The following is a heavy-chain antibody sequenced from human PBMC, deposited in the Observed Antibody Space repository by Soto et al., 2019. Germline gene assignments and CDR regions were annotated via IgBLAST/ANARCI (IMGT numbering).Heavy chain of an antibody. V-gene: IGHV1-69*02. J-gene: IGHJ4*02. CDR1: GGTFSSYT. D-gene: IGHD3-22*01. CDR2: IIPILGIA. CDR3: ARGPNYDSSGYYGY. Sequence: QVQLVQSGAEVKKPGSSVKVSCKASGGTFSSYTISWVRQAPGQGLEWMGRIIPILGIANYAQKFQGRVTITADKSTSTAYLELSSLRSEDTPVYYCARGPNYDSSGYYGYWGQGTLVTVSS.